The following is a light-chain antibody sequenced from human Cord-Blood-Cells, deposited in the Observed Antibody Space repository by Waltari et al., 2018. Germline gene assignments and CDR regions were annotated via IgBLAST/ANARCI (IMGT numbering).Light chain of an antibody. V-gene: IGKV4-1*01. CDR1: QSVLYSSNNKNY. CDR3: QQYYRTPLT. Sequence: DIVMTQPPDSLAVSLGERATINCKSSQSVLYSSNNKNYLAWYQQKPGLPTKLLIYWASTRESGVPDRFSGGGSGTDFTLTIGSLQAEDLSVCCCQQYYRTPLTFGGGTKVEIK. J-gene: IGKJ4*01. CDR2: WAS.